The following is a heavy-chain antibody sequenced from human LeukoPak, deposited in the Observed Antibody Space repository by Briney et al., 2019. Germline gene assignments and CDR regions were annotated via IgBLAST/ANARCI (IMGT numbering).Heavy chain of an antibody. D-gene: IGHD4-17*01. Sequence: SVKVSCKASGGTFSSYAISWVRQAPGQGLEWMGGIIPIFGTANYAQKFQGRVTITADESTSTAYMELSSLRSEDTAVYYCARHHGDLRGGGPFDYWGQGTLVTVSS. CDR1: GGTFSSYA. CDR2: IIPIFGTA. CDR3: ARHHGDLRGGGPFDY. J-gene: IGHJ4*02. V-gene: IGHV1-69*01.